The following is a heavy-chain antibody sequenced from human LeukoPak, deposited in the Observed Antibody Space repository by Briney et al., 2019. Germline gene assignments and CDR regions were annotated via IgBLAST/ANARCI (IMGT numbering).Heavy chain of an antibody. CDR1: GYSFTTYW. Sequence: GESLKISCKGSGYSFTTYWISWVRQMPGRGLEWMVIINPSDSDTRYSPSFQGQVTISADKSISTAYLQWSSLKASDSAMYYCARAWNFDYWGQGTLVTVSS. V-gene: IGHV5-51*01. D-gene: IGHD1-1*01. J-gene: IGHJ4*02. CDR2: INPSDSDT. CDR3: ARAWNFDY.